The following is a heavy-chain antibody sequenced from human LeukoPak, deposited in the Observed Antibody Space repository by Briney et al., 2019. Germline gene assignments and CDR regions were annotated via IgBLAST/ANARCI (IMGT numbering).Heavy chain of an antibody. Sequence: ASVKVSCKASGYTFTNYGISWVRQAPGQWLEWMGWISPYNGNTNYAQKLQGRVTMTTDTSTSTAYMELRSLRSDDTAVYYCARDHRYCSSTSCVRGRLGYWGQGTLVTVSS. J-gene: IGHJ4*02. CDR1: GYTFTNYG. CDR3: ARDHRYCSSTSCVRGRLGY. CDR2: ISPYNGNT. V-gene: IGHV1-18*01. D-gene: IGHD2-2*01.